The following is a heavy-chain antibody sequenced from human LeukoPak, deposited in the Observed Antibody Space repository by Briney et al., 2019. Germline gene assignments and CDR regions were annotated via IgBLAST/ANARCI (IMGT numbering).Heavy chain of an antibody. J-gene: IGHJ4*02. D-gene: IGHD6-13*01. CDR1: GFTLSNYW. V-gene: IGHV3-74*01. CDR3: ARIKEAGKPPGRGNY. Sequence: PGGSLRLSCIASGFTLSNYWMHWVRQAPGKGLVWVSRIDSDGSSTIYADSVKGRFTISKDNAKNTLYLQMNSLRAEDTAVYYCARIKEAGKPPGRGNYWGQGTLVTVSS. CDR2: IDSDGSST.